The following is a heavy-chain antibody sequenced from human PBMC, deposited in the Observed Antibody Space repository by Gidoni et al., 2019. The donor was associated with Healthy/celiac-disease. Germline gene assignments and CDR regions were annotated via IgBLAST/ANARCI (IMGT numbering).Heavy chain of an antibody. CDR3: AKGVSGSSWSRVRAEYFQH. CDR2: ISGSGGST. D-gene: IGHD6-13*01. J-gene: IGHJ1*01. Sequence: EVQLLESGGGLVQPGGSLRLSCAASGFTFSSYAISWVRQAPGKGLEWVSAISGSGGSTYYADSVKGRFTISRDNSKNTLYLQMNSLRAEDTAVYYCAKGVSGSSWSRVRAEYFQHWGQGTLVTVSS. CDR1: GFTFSSYA. V-gene: IGHV3-23*01.